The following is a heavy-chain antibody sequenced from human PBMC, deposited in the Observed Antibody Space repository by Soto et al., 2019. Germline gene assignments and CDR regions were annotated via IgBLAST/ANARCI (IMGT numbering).Heavy chain of an antibody. CDR2: IYYSGST. Sequence: SETLSLTCTVSGGSISSYYWSWIRQPPGKGLEWIGYIYYSGSTNYNPSLKSRVTISVDTSKNQFSLKLSSVTAADTAVYYCAGQVVPAARYYYYYMDVWGKGTTVTVSS. J-gene: IGHJ6*03. V-gene: IGHV4-59*01. CDR1: GGSISSYY. CDR3: AGQVVPAARYYYYYMDV. D-gene: IGHD2-2*01.